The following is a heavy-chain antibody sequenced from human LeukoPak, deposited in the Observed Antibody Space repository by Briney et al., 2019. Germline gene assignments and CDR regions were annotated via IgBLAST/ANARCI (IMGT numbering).Heavy chain of an antibody. CDR1: GGSISGSY. V-gene: IGHV4-59*01. J-gene: IGHJ4*02. CDR2: IYYSGST. Sequence: PSETLSLTCTVSGGSISGSYWSWIRQPPGKGLEWTGYIYYSGSTNYNPSLKSRVTISVDTSKNRFSLRLSSVTAADTAVYYCARGYYGSGVHFDYWGQGTLVAVSS. CDR3: ARGYYGSGVHFDY. D-gene: IGHD3-10*01.